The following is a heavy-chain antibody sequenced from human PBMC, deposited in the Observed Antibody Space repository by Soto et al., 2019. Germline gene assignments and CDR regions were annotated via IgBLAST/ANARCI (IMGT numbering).Heavy chain of an antibody. Sequence: PSETLSLTCTVSGGSISSSSYYWGWIRQPPGKGLEWIGSIYYSGSTYYNPSLKSRVTISVDTSKNQFSLKLSSVTAADTAVYYCARSPGSGWWGGDYYYGMDVWGQGTTVTVSS. J-gene: IGHJ6*02. D-gene: IGHD6-19*01. CDR1: GGSISSSSYY. CDR3: ARSPGSGWWGGDYYYGMDV. V-gene: IGHV4-39*07. CDR2: IYYSGST.